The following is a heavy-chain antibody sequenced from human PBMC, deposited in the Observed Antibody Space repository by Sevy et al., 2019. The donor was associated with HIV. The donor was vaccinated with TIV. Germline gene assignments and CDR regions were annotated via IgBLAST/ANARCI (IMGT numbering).Heavy chain of an antibody. CDR3: AKDRTLKRSSGWYYFDY. J-gene: IGHJ4*02. CDR1: GFTFSSYG. V-gene: IGHV3-30*18. Sequence: GGSLRLSCAASGFTFSSYGMHWVHQAPGKGLEWVAVISYDGSNKYYADSVKGRFTISRDNSKNTLYLQMNSLRAEDTAVYYCAKDRTLKRSSGWYYFDYWGQGTLVTVSS. D-gene: IGHD6-19*01. CDR2: ISYDGSNK.